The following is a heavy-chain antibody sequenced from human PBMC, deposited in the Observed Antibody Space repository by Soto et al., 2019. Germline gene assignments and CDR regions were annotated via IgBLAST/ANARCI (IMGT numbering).Heavy chain of an antibody. CDR1: GFSFTTDGMG. Sequence: QITLKESGPTLVKPTQTLTLTCTFSGFSFTTDGMGVGWIRQPPGKALEWLALIYWDDDKRYSPSLKSRLTTTTDAPRKLALLTLTNLATVDTATYYFAHLYCAVPGTRYYFDYWGQGTLVTVSS. CDR3: AHLYCAVPGTRYYFDY. V-gene: IGHV2-5*02. CDR2: IYWDDDK. J-gene: IGHJ4*02. D-gene: IGHD6-19*01.